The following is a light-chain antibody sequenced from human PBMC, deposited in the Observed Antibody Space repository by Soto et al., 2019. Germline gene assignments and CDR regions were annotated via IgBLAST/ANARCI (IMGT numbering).Light chain of an antibody. Sequence: IVMSQSPATLSVSPGERATLSCRASQSVSSNLAWYQQKPGQAPRLLIYGASTRATGIPARFSGSGSGTEFTLTISSLHSADFAVYYCQQYNNWPPWTFGQGTNLDIK. CDR3: QQYNNWPPWT. V-gene: IGKV3-15*01. J-gene: IGKJ1*01. CDR2: GAS. CDR1: QSVSSN.